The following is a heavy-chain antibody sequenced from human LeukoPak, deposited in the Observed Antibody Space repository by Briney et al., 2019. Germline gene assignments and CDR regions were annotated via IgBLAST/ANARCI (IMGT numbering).Heavy chain of an antibody. D-gene: IGHD1-26*01. CDR3: ARDKGAGYFDY. J-gene: IGHJ4*02. CDR1: GFTFSDYY. CDR2: ISSSDITI. Sequence: NPGGSLRLSCAASGFTFSDYYMSWIRQAPGKGLEWVSYISSSDITINYADSVKGRFTISRDNAKSSLYLQMNSLRAEDTAVYYCARDKGAGYFDYWGQGTLVTVSS. V-gene: IGHV3-11*04.